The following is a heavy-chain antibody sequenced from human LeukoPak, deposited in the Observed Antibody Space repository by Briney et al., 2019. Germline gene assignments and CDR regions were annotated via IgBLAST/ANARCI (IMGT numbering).Heavy chain of an antibody. CDR1: GFTFSTYW. J-gene: IGHJ4*02. Sequence: GRSLRLSCAASGFTFSTYWMHWVRQDPGKGLVWVSRISSDAGITSYANPVKGRFTISRDNAKNTLYLQMNSLRAEDTALYYCATSARTYIGSSLDYWGQGTLVTVSS. CDR2: ISSDAGIT. CDR3: ATSARTYIGSSLDY. V-gene: IGHV3-74*01. D-gene: IGHD2-15*01.